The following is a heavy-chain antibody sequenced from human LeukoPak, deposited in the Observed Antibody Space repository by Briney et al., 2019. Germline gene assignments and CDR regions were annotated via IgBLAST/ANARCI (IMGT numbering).Heavy chain of an antibody. V-gene: IGHV4-59*12. CDR2: IYYSGST. CDR3: TRSLPHFDH. Sequence: SETLSLTCTVSGGSISSYYWSWIRQPPGKGLEWIGYIYYSGSTNYNPSLKSRVTISVDTSKNQFSLNVISATAADTAVYYCTRSLPHFDHWGQGTLVAVSS. CDR1: GGSISSYY. J-gene: IGHJ4*02.